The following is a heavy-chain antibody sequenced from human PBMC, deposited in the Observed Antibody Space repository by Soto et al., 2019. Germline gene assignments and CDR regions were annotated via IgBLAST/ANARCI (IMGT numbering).Heavy chain of an antibody. CDR3: AKGYGPYYYYCMDV. V-gene: IGHV3-30*18. CDR2: ISYDGSNK. D-gene: IGHD4-17*01. J-gene: IGHJ6*03. CDR1: GFTFSSYG. Sequence: QVQLVESGGGVVQPGRSLRLSCAASGFTFSSYGMHWVRQAPGKGLEWVAVISYDGSNKYYADSVKGRFTISRDNSKNTLYLQMNSLRAEDTAVYYCAKGYGPYYYYCMDVWGKGTTVTVSS.